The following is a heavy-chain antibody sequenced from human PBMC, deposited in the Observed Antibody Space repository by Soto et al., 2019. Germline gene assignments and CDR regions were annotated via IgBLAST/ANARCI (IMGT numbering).Heavy chain of an antibody. Sequence: EVQVLESGGGLAQPGGSLRLSCAASGFTFSSYAMTWVRQAPGKGLEWVSAMSGGGETTYYADSVKGRFTISRDNSRNTLYLQMNSLRVEDTAAYYCAKWHTYYYDSRGYAGFDCWGRGTLVTVSS. CDR3: AKWHTYYYDSRGYAGFDC. J-gene: IGHJ4*02. CDR2: MSGGGETT. CDR1: GFTFSSYA. V-gene: IGHV3-23*01. D-gene: IGHD3-22*01.